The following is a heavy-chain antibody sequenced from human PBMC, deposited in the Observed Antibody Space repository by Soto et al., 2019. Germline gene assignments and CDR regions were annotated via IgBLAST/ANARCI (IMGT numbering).Heavy chain of an antibody. V-gene: IGHV3-23*01. CDR3: AKSPYYDILTGYYCDY. J-gene: IGHJ4*02. D-gene: IGHD3-9*01. CDR1: GFTFSSYA. Sequence: EVQLLESGGGLVQPGGSLRLSCAASGFTFSSYAMSWVRQASGKGLEWVSAISGGGGSIYYADFVKGRFTISRDNSKNTLYLQMNSLRAEDTAIYYCAKSPYYDILTGYYCDYWGQGTLVTVSS. CDR2: ISGGGGSI.